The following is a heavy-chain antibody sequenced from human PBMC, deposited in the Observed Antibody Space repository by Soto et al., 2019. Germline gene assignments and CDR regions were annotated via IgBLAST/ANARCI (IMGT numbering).Heavy chain of an antibody. CDR2: IYYSGSR. V-gene: IGHV4-39*01. Sequence: HLQLQESGPGLVKPSETLSLTCTVSGDSIRNSGHYWGWIRQPPGKGLEWIASIYYSGSRYRNPSLKSRVTISVDTAKNQFSLKLSSVTAADTAIYYCARPAMVAPPDAFQIWGRGTMVNVSA. D-gene: IGHD5-18*01. J-gene: IGHJ3*02. CDR3: ARPAMVAPPDAFQI. CDR1: GDSIRNSGHY.